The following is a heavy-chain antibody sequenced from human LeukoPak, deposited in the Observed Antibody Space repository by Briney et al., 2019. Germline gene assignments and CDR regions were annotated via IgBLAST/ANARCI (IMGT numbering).Heavy chain of an antibody. V-gene: IGHV3-30*18. CDR1: GFTFSSYG. D-gene: IGHD3-10*01. J-gene: IGHJ4*02. CDR2: ISYDGTNK. Sequence: KTGGSLRLSCAASGFTFSSYGMHWVRQAPGKGLKWVAVISYDGTNKYYADSVKGRFTISRDNSKNTLYLQMNSLSAEATAVYYCAKEGSLRDFDYWGQGTLVTVSS. CDR3: AKEGSLRDFDY.